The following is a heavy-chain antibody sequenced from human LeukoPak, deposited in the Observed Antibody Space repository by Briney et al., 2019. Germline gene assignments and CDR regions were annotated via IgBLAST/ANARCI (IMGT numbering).Heavy chain of an antibody. J-gene: IGHJ4*02. D-gene: IGHD2-8*02. CDR3: AKGSDEHSTGITCYPFDY. V-gene: IGHV3-23*01. CDR1: QFTFDNYA. Sequence: GGSLRLSCAASQFTFDNYAMNWARQAQGKRGEWVSSIYGNGSDTYYADSVKGRFTISRDNSKNTLYLQMNSLRAEDTAVYYCAKGSDEHSTGITCYPFDYWGQGTLVTVSS. CDR2: IYGNGSDT.